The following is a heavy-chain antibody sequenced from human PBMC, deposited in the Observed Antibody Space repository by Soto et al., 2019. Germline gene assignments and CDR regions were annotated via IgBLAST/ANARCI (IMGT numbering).Heavy chain of an antibody. Sequence: SETLSLTCSVSGTSFTTYYWRWILQSPGKGLEWIGYIFYSGHLKYTPSLKSRATMSVYTSKNQVSLKRSSVSAADTAFYYGAREGGGYRFDYWGQGTLVTVSS. D-gene: IGHD3-16*02. CDR1: GTSFTTYY. J-gene: IGHJ4*02. CDR2: IFYSGHL. V-gene: IGHV4-59*01. CDR3: AREGGGYRFDY.